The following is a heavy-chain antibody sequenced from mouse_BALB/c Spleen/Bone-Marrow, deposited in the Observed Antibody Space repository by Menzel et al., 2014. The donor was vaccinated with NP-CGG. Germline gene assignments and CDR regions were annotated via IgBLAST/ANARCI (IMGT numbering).Heavy chain of an antibody. CDR3: ARHGDYYGSSLFAY. Sequence: EVKLVESGGGLVQPGESLKLSCESNEYEFPSHDMSWVRKTPEKRLELVAAINSDGGSTYYPDTMERRFIISRDSSKKTLYLQMSSLRSEDTAFYYCARHGDYYGSSLFAYWGQGTLVTVSA. CDR2: INSDGGST. D-gene: IGHD1-1*01. J-gene: IGHJ3*01. CDR1: EYEFPSHD. V-gene: IGHV5-2*01.